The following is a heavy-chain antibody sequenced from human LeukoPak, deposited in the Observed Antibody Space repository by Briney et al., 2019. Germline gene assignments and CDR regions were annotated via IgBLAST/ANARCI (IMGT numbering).Heavy chain of an antibody. J-gene: IGHJ5*02. CDR1: GFTLSSYD. V-gene: IGHV3-13*01. Sequence: GGSLRLPCAASGFTLSSYDMHWVRQATGKGLEWVSAIGTAGDTYYPGSVKGRFTISRENAKNSLYLQMNNLRAEDTAVYYCTRDSFSGYSWDWFDPWGQGTLVTVSS. CDR2: IGTAGDT. CDR3: TRDSFSGYSWDWFDP. D-gene: IGHD3-22*01.